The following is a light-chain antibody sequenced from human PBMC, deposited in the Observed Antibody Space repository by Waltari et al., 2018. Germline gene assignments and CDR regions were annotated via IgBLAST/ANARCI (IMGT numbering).Light chain of an antibody. CDR1: ETVTNNY. CDR3: HQCAHSPRT. V-gene: IGKV3-20*01. CDR2: GTY. Sequence: EIVLTQSPGTLALSPGERATLSCRASETVTNNYLAWFQQKPGQTPKLLLYGTYFRATGVPDRFSGSGSGTDFTLTISRLEPEDFAVYYCHQCAHSPRTFGQGTRVEIK. J-gene: IGKJ1*01.